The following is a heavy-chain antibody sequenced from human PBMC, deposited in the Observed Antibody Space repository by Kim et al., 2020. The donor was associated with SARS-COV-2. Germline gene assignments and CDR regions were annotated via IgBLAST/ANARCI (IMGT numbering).Heavy chain of an antibody. CDR2: INTNTGNP. D-gene: IGHD2-2*01. CDR3: ARERVVVPAAMIDYYYYGMDV. CDR1: GYTFTSYA. Sequence: ASVKVSCKASGYTFTSYAMNWVRQAPGQGLEWMGWINTNTGNPTYAQGFTGRFVFSLDTSVSTAYLQISSLKAEDTAVYYCARERVVVPAAMIDYYYYGMDVWGQGTTVTVSS. J-gene: IGHJ6*02. V-gene: IGHV7-4-1*02.